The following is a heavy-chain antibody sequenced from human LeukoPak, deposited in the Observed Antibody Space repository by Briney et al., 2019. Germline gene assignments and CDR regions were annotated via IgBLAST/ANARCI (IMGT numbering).Heavy chain of an antibody. D-gene: IGHD2-21*01. Sequence: PGGSLRPSCAASGFTVSSTYMSWVRQAPGKGLEWVAVIYKDGKIYYIDSVKGRFTISRDTSKNTLYLQMNSLRVEDTAVYYCASRHCSGGDCYFAGADPFDHWGQGTLVTVSS. CDR2: IYKDGKI. V-gene: IGHV3-53*01. CDR1: GFTVSSTY. J-gene: IGHJ4*02. CDR3: ASRHCSGGDCYFAGADPFDH.